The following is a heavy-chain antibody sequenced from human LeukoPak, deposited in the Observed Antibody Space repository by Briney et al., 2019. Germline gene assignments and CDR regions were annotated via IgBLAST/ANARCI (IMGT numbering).Heavy chain of an antibody. Sequence: GGSLRLSCAASGFTFSSYWMHWVRQAPGKGLVWVSRINSDGSSTSYADSVKGRFTISRDNAKNTLYLQMNSLRAEDTAVYYCARDLQCSRYDILTGSLYYYYGMDVWGQGTTVTVSS. CDR3: ARDLQCSRYDILTGSLYYYYGMDV. CDR2: INSDGSST. CDR1: GFTFSSYW. D-gene: IGHD3-9*01. J-gene: IGHJ6*02. V-gene: IGHV3-74*01.